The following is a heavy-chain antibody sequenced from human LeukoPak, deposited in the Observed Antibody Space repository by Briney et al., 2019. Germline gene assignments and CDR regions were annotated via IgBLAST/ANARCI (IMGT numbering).Heavy chain of an antibody. V-gene: IGHV4-39*01. D-gene: IGHD6-19*01. Sequence: PSETLSLTCTVSGGSISSSNYYWGWIRQPPGKGLEWIGNIYYSGSTYYKPSLKTRVTISVDTSKNQFSLKLTSVTAADTAVYYCERHASVDGNWPRPLDYWGQGSLVTDSS. CDR1: GGSISSSNYY. CDR2: IYYSGST. J-gene: IGHJ4*02. CDR3: ERHASVDGNWPRPLDY.